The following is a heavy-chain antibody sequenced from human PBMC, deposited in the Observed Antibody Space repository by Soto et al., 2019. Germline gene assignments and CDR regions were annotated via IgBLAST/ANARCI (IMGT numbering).Heavy chain of an antibody. Sequence: ASVKVSCKASGYNFMPYGVNWVRQAPGQGLEWMGWISPWKGNTNYAQSFQGRVTMTTDTSTSTAYMELRSLTSDDTAVYYCARDLDPSGSYYTDYWGPGTLATVSS. J-gene: IGHJ4*02. CDR1: GYNFMPYG. V-gene: IGHV1-18*04. CDR2: ISPWKGNT. D-gene: IGHD3-10*01. CDR3: ARDLDPSGSYYTDY.